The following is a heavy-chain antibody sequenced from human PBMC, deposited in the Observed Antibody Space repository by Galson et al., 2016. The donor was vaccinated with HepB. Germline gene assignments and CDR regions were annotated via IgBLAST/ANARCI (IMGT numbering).Heavy chain of an antibody. CDR3: AKGPDFWSGYYHFDY. CDR1: GFTFSSYA. J-gene: IGHJ4*02. V-gene: IGHV3-23*01. CDR2: ISDSGGST. Sequence: SLRLSCAASGFTFSSYAMSWVRQAPGKGLEWVSTISDSGGSTYSADSVKGRFTISRDNSKNTLYLQMKSLRAEDTAIYYCAKGPDFWSGYYHFDYWGQETLVTVSS. D-gene: IGHD3-3*01.